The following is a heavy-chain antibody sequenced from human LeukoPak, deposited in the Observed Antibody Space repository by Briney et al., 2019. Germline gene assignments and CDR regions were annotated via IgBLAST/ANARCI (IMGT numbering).Heavy chain of an antibody. V-gene: IGHV3-30-3*01. Sequence: GGSLRLSCAASGFTFSSYAMHWVRQAPGKGLEWVAVISYDGSNKYYADSVKGRFTISRDNSKNTLYLQMNSLRAEDTAVYYCARVHVDTAMVTFFDYWGQGTRVTVSS. D-gene: IGHD5-18*01. CDR3: ARVHVDTAMVTFFDY. CDR2: ISYDGSNK. J-gene: IGHJ4*02. CDR1: GFTFSSYA.